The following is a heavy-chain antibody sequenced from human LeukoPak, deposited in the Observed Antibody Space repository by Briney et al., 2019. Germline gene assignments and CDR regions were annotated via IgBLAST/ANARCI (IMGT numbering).Heavy chain of an antibody. J-gene: IGHJ4*02. V-gene: IGHV5-51*01. CDR3: ARRAHSGAMITLDY. CDR2: IYPGDSDT. Sequence: GESLKISCQGSGYSFADYWIGWVRQMPGKGLDWMGIIYPGDSDTRYSPSFQGQVTISADKAIRTAYLQWSSLKASDTAMYYCARRAHSGAMITLDYWGQGTLVTVSS. D-gene: IGHD5-12*01. CDR1: GYSFADYW.